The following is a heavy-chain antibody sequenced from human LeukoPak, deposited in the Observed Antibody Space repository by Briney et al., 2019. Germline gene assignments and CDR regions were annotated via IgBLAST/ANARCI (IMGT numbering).Heavy chain of an antibody. D-gene: IGHD3-9*01. J-gene: IGHJ3*02. CDR3: ARALKPYYDILTGYPLDAFDI. V-gene: IGHV4-59*01. Sequence: SETLSLTCTVSGGSISSYYWSWIRQPPGKGLEWIGYIYYSGSTNYNPSLKSRVTISVDTSKNQFSLKLSSVTAADTAVYYCARALKPYYDILTGYPLDAFDIWGQGTMVTVSS. CDR1: GGSISSYY. CDR2: IYYSGST.